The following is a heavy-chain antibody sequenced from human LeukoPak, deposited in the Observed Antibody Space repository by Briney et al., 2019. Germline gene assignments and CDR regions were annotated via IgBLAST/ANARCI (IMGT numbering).Heavy chain of an antibody. CDR2: ISYDGSNK. Sequence: GRSLRLSCAASGFTFSSYGMHWVRQAPGKGLEWVAVISYDGSNKYYADSVKGRFTISRDDSKNTLYLQMNSLRAEDTAVYYCAKDAQSGPEPYFDYWGQGNLVTVSS. CDR3: AKDAQSGPEPYFDY. J-gene: IGHJ4*02. CDR1: GFTFSSYG. D-gene: IGHD5-12*01. V-gene: IGHV3-30*18.